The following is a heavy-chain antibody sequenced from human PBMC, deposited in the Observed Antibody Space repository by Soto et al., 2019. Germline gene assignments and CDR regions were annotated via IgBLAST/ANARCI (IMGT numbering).Heavy chain of an antibody. CDR2: FYYSGST. CDR3: ARHKSIALFDY. J-gene: IGHJ4*02. D-gene: IGHD2-15*01. V-gene: IGHV4-39*01. CDR1: GGSICSSCPY. Sequence: SEPLSLTRPVSGGSICSSCPYRGWIRQPPGKGLEWIGSFYYSGSTYYNPSLKSRVTISVDTSKNQFSLKLSSVTAADTAVYCCARHKSIALFDYMAQETLVTFSS.